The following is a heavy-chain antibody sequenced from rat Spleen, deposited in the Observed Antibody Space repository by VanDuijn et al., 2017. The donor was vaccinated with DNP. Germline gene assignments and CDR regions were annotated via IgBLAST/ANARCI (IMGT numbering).Heavy chain of an antibody. CDR3: TTSSFGVMDA. D-gene: IGHD1-2*01. Sequence: EVQLQESGPGLVKPSQSLSLTCSVTGYSITSNYWAWIRKFPGNKMEWMGYISYSGSTSYNPSLRSRISITRDTSKNQFFLQLNSGITEDTATYYCTTSSFGVMDAWGQGASVTVSS. J-gene: IGHJ4*01. V-gene: IGHV3-1*01. CDR2: ISYSGST. CDR1: GYSITSNY.